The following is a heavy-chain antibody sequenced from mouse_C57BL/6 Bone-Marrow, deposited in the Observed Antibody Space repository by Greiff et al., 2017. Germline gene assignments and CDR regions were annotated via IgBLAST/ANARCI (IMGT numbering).Heavy chain of an antibody. J-gene: IGHJ4*01. CDR1: GYTFTSYD. Sequence: VQLQQSGPELVKPGASVKLSCKASGYTFTSYDLNWVKQRPGQGLEWIGWIYPRDGSTKYNEKFKGKATLTVDTSSSTAYRELHSLTSEDSAVYFCLTGYYAMDYWGQGTSVTVAS. D-gene: IGHD4-1*01. CDR2: IYPRDGST. CDR3: LTGYYAMDY. V-gene: IGHV1-85*01.